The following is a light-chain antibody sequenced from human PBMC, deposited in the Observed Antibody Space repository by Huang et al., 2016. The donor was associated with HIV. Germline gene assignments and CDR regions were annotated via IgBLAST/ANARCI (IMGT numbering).Light chain of an antibody. Sequence: YVADKITINILTSKNINCHLNWYQHKPWKAPKLLLYATSSLHTGVPSSFSGSGSGTHFTLTISSLQSEDFSTYYCQQSSTPPSTFGQGTKLEIK. CDR3: QQSSTPPST. CDR1: KNINCH. CDR2: ATS. J-gene: IGKJ2*01. V-gene: IGKV1-39*01.